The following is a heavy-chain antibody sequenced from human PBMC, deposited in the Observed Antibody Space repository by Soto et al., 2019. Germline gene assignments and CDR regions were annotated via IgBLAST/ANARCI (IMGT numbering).Heavy chain of an antibody. D-gene: IGHD6-19*01. J-gene: IGHJ4*02. CDR2: TPGSGGSA. V-gene: IGHV3-23*01. CDR3: AKGESSGWYYFDL. Sequence: PGGSLRLSCAASGFTFGTYAMNWVRQAPGKGLEWVSSTPGSGGSAYYADSVKGRFTISRDNSKNTLYLQMDSLSPEDTAIYYCAKGESSGWYYFDLWGQGTLVTVSS. CDR1: GFTFGTYA.